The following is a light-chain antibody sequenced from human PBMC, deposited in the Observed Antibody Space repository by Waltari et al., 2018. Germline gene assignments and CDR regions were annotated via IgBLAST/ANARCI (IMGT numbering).Light chain of an antibody. V-gene: IGKV2-28*01. CDR3: MQTLEAPLT. CDR2: LSY. CDR1: QSLLHSNGNTY. Sequence: DIMVTQSPLSLPVTPGEPASISCRSSQSLLHSNGNTYLEWYLQKPGQSLQRLIYLSYIRAPGVPDRVSGSGSGTDFTLKISRVEAEDVGVYYCMQTLEAPLTFGGGTKVEIK. J-gene: IGKJ4*01.